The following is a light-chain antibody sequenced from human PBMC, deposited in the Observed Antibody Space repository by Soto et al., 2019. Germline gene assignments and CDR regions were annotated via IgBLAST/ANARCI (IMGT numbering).Light chain of an antibody. CDR3: QQLNSYPRT. CDR2: AAS. CDR1: QGISSS. V-gene: IGKV1-9*01. J-gene: IGKJ3*01. Sequence: DIQLTQSPSFLSASVGDRVTITCRASQGISSSLAWYQQKPGKAPKLLIYAASTLQSGVPSRFSGSGSGTEFTLTISSLQPEVFATYYCQQLNSYPRTFGPGTKVDIK.